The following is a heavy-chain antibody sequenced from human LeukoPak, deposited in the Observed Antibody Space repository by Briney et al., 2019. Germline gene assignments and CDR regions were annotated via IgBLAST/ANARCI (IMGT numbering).Heavy chain of an antibody. CDR2: ISWNSGSI. CDR3: ASLGDFWSGYPHFDY. CDR1: GFTFNDYA. J-gene: IGHJ4*02. D-gene: IGHD3-3*01. V-gene: IGHV3-9*01. Sequence: GGSLRLSCAASGFTFNDYALHWVRQAPGKGLEWVSGISWNSGSIGYADSVKGRFTISRDNSKNTLYLQMNSLRAEDTAVYYCASLGDFWSGYPHFDYWGQGTLVTVSS.